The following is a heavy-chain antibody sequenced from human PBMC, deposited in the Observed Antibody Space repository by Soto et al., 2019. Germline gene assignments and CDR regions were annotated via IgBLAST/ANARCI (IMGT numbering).Heavy chain of an antibody. D-gene: IGHD6-6*01. CDR1: GFTFSSYG. Sequence: GGALRGSCAASGFTFSSYGMHWVRQAPGKGLEWVAVISYDGSNKYYADSVKGRFTISRDNSKNTLYLQMNSLRAEDTAVYYCAKDLALSDSSSWRTFDYWGQGTLVTVSS. CDR3: AKDLALSDSSSWRTFDY. V-gene: IGHV3-30*18. J-gene: IGHJ4*02. CDR2: ISYDGSNK.